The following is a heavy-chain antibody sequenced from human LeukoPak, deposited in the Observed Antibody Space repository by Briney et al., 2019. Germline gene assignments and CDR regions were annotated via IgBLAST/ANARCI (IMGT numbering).Heavy chain of an antibody. D-gene: IGHD6-19*01. V-gene: IGHV3-74*01. CDR3: ARVGPSSGWYPDY. CDR1: GLTFSSHW. Sequence: GGSLRLSCAASGLTFSSHWMHWVRQAPGKGLVWVSRITNDGSSTTYADSVKGRFTISRDNAKNSLYLQMNSLRAEDTAVYYCARVGPSSGWYPDYWGQGTLVTVSS. CDR2: ITNDGSST. J-gene: IGHJ4*02.